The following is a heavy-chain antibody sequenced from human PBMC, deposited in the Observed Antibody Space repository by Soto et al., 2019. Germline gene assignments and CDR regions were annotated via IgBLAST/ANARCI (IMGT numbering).Heavy chain of an antibody. D-gene: IGHD5-12*01. J-gene: IGHJ4*02. CDR2: ISYDGSNK. Sequence: SLSCTASGLTFNNYAMHWVRQAPSKGLEWVAVISYDGSNKYYADSVKGRFTISRDNSKNTLYLQMNSLRAEDTAVYYCARDGVDIVATIQLDYLGQGTLVTVSS. CDR3: ARDGVDIVATIQLDY. CDR1: GLTFNNYA. V-gene: IGHV3-30-3*01.